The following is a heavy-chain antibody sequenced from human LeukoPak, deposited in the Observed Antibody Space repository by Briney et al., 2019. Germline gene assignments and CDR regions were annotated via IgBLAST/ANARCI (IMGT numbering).Heavy chain of an antibody. CDR1: GYTFTSYY. D-gene: IGHD2-15*01. CDR3: ATCSGGSCYFDY. V-gene: IGHV1-45*02. Sequence: WASVKVSCKASGYTFTSYYMHWVRQAPGQALEWMGWITPFNGNTNYAQKFQDRVTITRDRSMSTAYMELSSLRSEDTAMYYCATCSGGSCYFDYWGQGTLVTVSS. J-gene: IGHJ4*02. CDR2: ITPFNGNT.